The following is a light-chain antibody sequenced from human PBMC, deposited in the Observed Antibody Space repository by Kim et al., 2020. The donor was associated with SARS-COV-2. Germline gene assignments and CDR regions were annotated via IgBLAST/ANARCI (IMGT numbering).Light chain of an antibody. Sequence: VAWGQTVRITCQGDSLRSYYASWYQQKPGQAPVLIIYGKNNRPSGIPDRFSGSSSGNTASLTITGAQAEDEADYYCNSRDSSGPVVFGGGTKVTVL. CDR3: NSRDSSGPVV. CDR1: SLRSYY. CDR2: GKN. V-gene: IGLV3-19*01. J-gene: IGLJ2*01.